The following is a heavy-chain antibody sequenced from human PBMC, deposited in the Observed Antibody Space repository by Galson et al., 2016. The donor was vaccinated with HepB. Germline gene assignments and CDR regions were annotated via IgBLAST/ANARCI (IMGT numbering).Heavy chain of an antibody. V-gene: IGHV6-1*01. J-gene: IGHJ6*02. Sequence: CAISGDSVTSDNICWNWIRQSPSRGLEWLGRTYYRSKWFNDYADSVKSRITVTSDTSKNQFSLQLDSVTPDDTATYFCTRGYMQNGMNVWGQGTTVTVS. CDR3: TRGYMQNGMNV. CDR1: GDSVTSDNIC. CDR2: TYYRSKWFN. D-gene: IGHD5-24*01.